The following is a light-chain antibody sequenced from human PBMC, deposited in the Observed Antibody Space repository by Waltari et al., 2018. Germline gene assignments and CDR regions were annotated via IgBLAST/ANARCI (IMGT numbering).Light chain of an antibody. CDR1: SNDVGGYGY. CDR3: SSHTSTVPHV. V-gene: IGLV2-14*01. J-gene: IGLJ1*01. CDR2: EAS. Sequence: QSALTQPASVSGSPGQSITISCTGTSNDVGGYGYVSWYQQYPGRAPKLIIYEASYRPSGISTRFSGSKSGNTASRTISGLQADDEADYYCSSHTSTVPHVFGTGTRVTV.